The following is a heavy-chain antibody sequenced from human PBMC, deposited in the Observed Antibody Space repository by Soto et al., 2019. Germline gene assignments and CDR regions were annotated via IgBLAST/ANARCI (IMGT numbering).Heavy chain of an antibody. CDR3: ARDRGDYDSVGGSHDY. CDR1: GYTFTSYG. J-gene: IGHJ4*02. V-gene: IGHV1-18*01. CDR2: ISAYNGNT. D-gene: IGHD3-16*01. Sequence: ASVKVSCKASGYTFTSYGISWVRQAPGQGLEWMGWISAYNGNTNYAQKLQGRVTMTTDTSTSTAYMELRSLRSDDTAVYYCARDRGDYDSVGGSHDYGGREPLSTVS.